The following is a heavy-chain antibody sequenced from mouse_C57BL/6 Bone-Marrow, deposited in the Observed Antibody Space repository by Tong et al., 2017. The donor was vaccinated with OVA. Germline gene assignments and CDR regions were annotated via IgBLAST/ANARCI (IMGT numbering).Heavy chain of an antibody. V-gene: IGHV2-9-1*01. J-gene: IGHJ1*01. Sequence: VQLQESGPGLVAPSQSLSITCTVSGFSLTSYAISWVRQPPGKGLEWLGVIWTSGSTNYNSALKSRLSISKDNSKSQVFIKMNRLQTDDTARYYCARNGYYGNYYRYFDVWGPVTTVPVSS. D-gene: IGHD2-1*01. CDR1: GFSLTSYA. CDR3: ARNGYYGNYYRYFDV. CDR2: IWTSGST.